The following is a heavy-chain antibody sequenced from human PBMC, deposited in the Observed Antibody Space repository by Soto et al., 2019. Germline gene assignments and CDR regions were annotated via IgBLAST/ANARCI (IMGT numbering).Heavy chain of an antibody. V-gene: IGHV4-31*08. CDR3: AAGNRWEGSLAH. J-gene: IGHJ4*02. Sequence: QVQLQESGPGLVKPSQTLSLTCTVSGASINSGGYYWSWVRQLPGKGLEWIGYVYFSGSTYYNPSPESWVNISMDTTQNQFPLRLKSVAGADTAGYYWAAGNRWEGSLAHWGQGTLVTVSS. D-gene: IGHD1-26*01. CDR2: VYFSGST. CDR1: GASINSGGYY.